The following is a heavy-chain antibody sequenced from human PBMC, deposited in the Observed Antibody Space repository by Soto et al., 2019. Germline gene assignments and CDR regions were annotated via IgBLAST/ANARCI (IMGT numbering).Heavy chain of an antibody. Sequence: GGSLRLSCAASGFTFSSYSMNWVRQAPGKGLEWVSSISSSSSYIYYADSVKGRFTISRDNAKNSLYLQMNSLRAEDTAVYYCARGAGLRYFDWLGGEDAFDIWGQGTMVTVSS. D-gene: IGHD3-9*01. V-gene: IGHV3-21*01. J-gene: IGHJ3*02. CDR2: ISSSSSYI. CDR1: GFTFSSYS. CDR3: ARGAGLRYFDWLGGEDAFDI.